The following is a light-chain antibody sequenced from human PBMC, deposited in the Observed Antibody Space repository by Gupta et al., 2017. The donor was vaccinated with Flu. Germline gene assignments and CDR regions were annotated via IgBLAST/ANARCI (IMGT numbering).Light chain of an antibody. CDR1: NSDVGNYDY. CDR2: GVT. V-gene: IGLV2-11*03. J-gene: IGLJ2*01. CDR3: CSYAGTFTFV. Sequence: TNSDVGNYDYVSWYQQHPGKAPKLMIYGVTKRPSGVPDRFSGSKSDNTASLAISGLQAEDEANYYCCSYAGTFTFVFGGGTKLTVL.